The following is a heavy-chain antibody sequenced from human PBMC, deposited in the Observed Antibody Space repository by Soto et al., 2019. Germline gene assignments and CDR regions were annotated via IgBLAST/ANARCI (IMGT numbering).Heavy chain of an antibody. CDR2: IYPGDSDT. CDR1: GYSFTSYW. J-gene: IGHJ6*03. CDR3: ARLEYSSSDYYYYYMDV. Sequence: LKISCKGSGYSFTSYWIGWVRQMPGKGLEWMGIIYPGDSDTRYSPSFQGQVTISADKSISTAYLQWSSLKASDTAMYYCARLEYSSSDYYYYYMDVWGKGTTVTVSS. V-gene: IGHV5-51*01. D-gene: IGHD6-6*01.